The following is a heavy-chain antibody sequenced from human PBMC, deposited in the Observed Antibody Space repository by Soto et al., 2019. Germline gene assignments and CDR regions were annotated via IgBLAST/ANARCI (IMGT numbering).Heavy chain of an antibody. CDR3: ARGSEQLLYGMDV. V-gene: IGHV6-1*01. CDR1: RGSVSCNNAS. CDR2: AFYRAKWDD. Sequence: SQTPPLTFAISRGSVSCNNASLDWVRHAPWRGLGLLGRAFYRAKWDDDYAVSVKSRITINPDTSKNPFSLQLNSVTTEDTAVYYGARGSEQLLYGMDVWGQGTTVTVSS. D-gene: IGHD2-2*01. J-gene: IGHJ6*02.